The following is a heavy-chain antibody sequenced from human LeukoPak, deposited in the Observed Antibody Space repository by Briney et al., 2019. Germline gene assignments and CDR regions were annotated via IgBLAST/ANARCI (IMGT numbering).Heavy chain of an antibody. CDR2: IYSDGNR. V-gene: IGHV3-66*01. J-gene: IGHJ4*02. CDR3: AAALRYGKGYYFDSSGLDC. CDR1: GFTFSNYA. Sequence: GGSLRLSCAASGFTFSNYAMHWVRQAPGKGLEWVSVIYSDGNRYYADSVKDRFTISRDNSKNTVYLQMNTLRAEDTAVYYCAAALRYGKGYYFDSSGLDCWGQGTLVTVSS. D-gene: IGHD3-22*01.